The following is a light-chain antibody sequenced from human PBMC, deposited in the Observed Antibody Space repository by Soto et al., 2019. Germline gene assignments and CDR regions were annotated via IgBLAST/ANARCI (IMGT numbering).Light chain of an antibody. J-gene: IGKJ1*01. Sequence: EIVLTLYPETLSLSPVERSILSCRASQSVTTYVAWYQQKPGQAPRLLIYDASNRATGIPARFSGSGSGTDFTLTISSLEPEDFAVYYCQQHRRFGQGTKVDIK. CDR3: QQHRR. V-gene: IGKV3-11*01. CDR2: DAS. CDR1: QSVTTY.